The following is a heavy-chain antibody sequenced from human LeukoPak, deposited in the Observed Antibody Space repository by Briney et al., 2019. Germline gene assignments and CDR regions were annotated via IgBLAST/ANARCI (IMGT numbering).Heavy chain of an antibody. D-gene: IGHD2-15*01. CDR2: INPNSGGT. V-gene: IGHV1-2*02. Sequence: ASVKVSCKASGYIFSDYYMHWVRQAPGQGLEWMGWINPNSGGTNYAQKFQGRVTMTRDTSISTAYMELSRLRSDDTAVYYCARERTLTSCYDYWGQGTLVTVSS. CDR1: GYIFSDYY. J-gene: IGHJ4*02. CDR3: ARERTLTSCYDY.